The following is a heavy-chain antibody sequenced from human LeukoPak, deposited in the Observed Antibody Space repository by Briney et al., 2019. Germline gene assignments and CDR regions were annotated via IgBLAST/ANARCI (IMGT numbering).Heavy chain of an antibody. D-gene: IGHD6-13*01. CDR3: AAGTAADY. CDR1: GIPFSDYY. J-gene: IGHJ4*02. Sequence: GGSLRLSCVVSGIPFSDYYMNWIRQAPGKGLEWISYISSTSSYADYADSVKGRFTISRDNAQNALFLQMNSLRVEDTAVYYCAAGTAADYWGQGTRVAVSS. CDR2: ISSTSSYA. V-gene: IGHV3-11*03.